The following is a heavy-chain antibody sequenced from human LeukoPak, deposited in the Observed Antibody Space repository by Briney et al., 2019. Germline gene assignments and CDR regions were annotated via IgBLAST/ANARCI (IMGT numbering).Heavy chain of an antibody. CDR1: GGSISSYY. CDR2: IYYSGSS. D-gene: IGHD2-2*01. CDR3: ARDLGYCSTTSCYPWFDP. V-gene: IGHV4-59*01. Sequence: PSETLSLTCTVSGGSISSYYWSWIRQPPGKGLEWIGYIYYSGSSNYNPSLTSLFTISVDTSKKQFSLKLSSVTAADTAVYYCARDLGYCSTTSCYPWFDPWGQGTLVTVSS. J-gene: IGHJ5*02.